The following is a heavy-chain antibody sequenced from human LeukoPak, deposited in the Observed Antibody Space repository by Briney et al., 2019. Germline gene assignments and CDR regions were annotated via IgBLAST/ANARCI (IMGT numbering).Heavy chain of an antibody. J-gene: IGHJ4*02. CDR1: GYSISSGYN. CDR2: IYHDGAT. V-gene: IGHV4-38-2*02. Sequence: SETLSLTCTVSGYSISSGYNWGWIRQPPGMGLEWIGSIYHDGATYYNPSLKSRVTISVDTSKNRFSLELSSVTAADTAVYYCARVFRESFSKDYWGPGTLVTVSS. D-gene: IGHD3-3*01. CDR3: ARVFRESFSKDY.